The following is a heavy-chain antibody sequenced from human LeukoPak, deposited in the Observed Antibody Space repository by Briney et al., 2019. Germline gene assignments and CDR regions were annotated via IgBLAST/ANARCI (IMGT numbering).Heavy chain of an antibody. V-gene: IGHV4-39*01. D-gene: IGHD2-2*01. CDR1: GGSIISSSLY. CDR2: VYYSGST. J-gene: IGHJ3*02. Sequence: GTLSLTFTVSGGSIISSSLYWDGIRQPPGKGLEGIGTVYYSGSTYYNPSLKSRVTISVDTSKNQFSLKLSSVTAADTALYYCARNASSLGAGAFDIWGQGTMVTVSS. CDR3: ARNASSLGAGAFDI.